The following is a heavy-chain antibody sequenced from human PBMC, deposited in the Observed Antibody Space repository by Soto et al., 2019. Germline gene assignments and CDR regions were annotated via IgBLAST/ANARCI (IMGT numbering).Heavy chain of an antibody. J-gene: IGHJ6*02. CDR3: ARDHGGSTWFVGVYYFFGMDA. D-gene: IGHD6-13*01. CDR2: ISSSGDAI. CDR1: GFIFSDYT. Sequence: EVQLVESGGDLVQPGGSLRLSCAASGFIFSDYTMTWVRQAPGRGLEFVSHISSSGDAIFYAESVKGRFTVSRDNAKKSLYLQMNSLRDDDTAVYFCARDHGGSTWFVGVYYFFGMDAWGQGTAVTVSS. V-gene: IGHV3-48*02.